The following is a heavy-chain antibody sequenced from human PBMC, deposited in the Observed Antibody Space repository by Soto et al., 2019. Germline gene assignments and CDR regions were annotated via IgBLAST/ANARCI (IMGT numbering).Heavy chain of an antibody. CDR2: ISGSGGNT. CDR1: GFTFSSYA. CDR3: AKDIWRGATREAFDI. Sequence: GGSLRLSCAASGFTFSSYAMSWVRQAPGKGLEWVSAISGSGGNTYYADSVKGRFTISRDNSKNTLYLQMNRLRAEDTAVYYCAKDIWRGATREAFDIWGQGTRVTVSS. D-gene: IGHD1-26*01. V-gene: IGHV3-23*01. J-gene: IGHJ3*02.